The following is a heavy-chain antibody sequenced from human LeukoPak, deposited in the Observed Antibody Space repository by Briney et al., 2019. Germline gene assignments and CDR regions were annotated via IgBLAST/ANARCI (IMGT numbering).Heavy chain of an antibody. V-gene: IGHV3-23*01. D-gene: IGHD6-19*01. CDR1: RLTFNSYA. J-gene: IGHJ5*02. Sequence: GGSLRLSGAAARLTFNSYAMSWVRQAPGKGPEWVSAISGGDGSTYYADSVKGRFTISRDNSTNTLYLQMNSLRAEDAAIYSCSKGDSSGWYESNWFDPWGQGTLVTVSS. CDR3: SKGDSSGWYESNWFDP. CDR2: ISGGDGST.